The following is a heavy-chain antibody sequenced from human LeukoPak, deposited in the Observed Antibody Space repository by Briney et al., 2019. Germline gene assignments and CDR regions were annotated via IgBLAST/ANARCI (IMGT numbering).Heavy chain of an antibody. Sequence: GRTLRLSCAASGFSFSSYGKLWVRKAPGKGLEWVAVIWYDGSNKYYADSVKGRFTISRDNSNNTLYLQMNSLRVEDTAVYYCARGGPEWPLDYWGQGTLVTVSS. CDR2: IWYDGSNK. V-gene: IGHV3-33*01. CDR1: GFSFSSYG. D-gene: IGHD3-16*01. CDR3: ARGGPEWPLDY. J-gene: IGHJ4*02.